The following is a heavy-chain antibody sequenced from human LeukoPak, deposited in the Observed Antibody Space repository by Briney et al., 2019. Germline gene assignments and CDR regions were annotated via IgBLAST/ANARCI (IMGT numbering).Heavy chain of an antibody. CDR1: GGSMSGYY. D-gene: IGHD2-15*01. J-gene: IGHJ3*02. CDR3: ARDPSGSSGTRFDI. Sequence: SETLSLTCTVSGGSMSGYYGNWIRQPPGKRLEWIGYIYSTGSTNYNPSFKSRVTISVDTSKNQFSLRLSSVTAADTAVYSRARDPSGSSGTRFDIWGQGTMVTVSS. V-gene: IGHV4-59*01. CDR2: IYSTGST.